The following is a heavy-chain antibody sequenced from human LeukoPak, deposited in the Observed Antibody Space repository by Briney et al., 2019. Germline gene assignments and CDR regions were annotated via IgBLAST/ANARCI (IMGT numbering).Heavy chain of an antibody. D-gene: IGHD3-16*02. CDR2: ISSSGSTI. V-gene: IGHV3-11*04. CDR1: GFTFSDYY. J-gene: IGHJ3*02. CDR3: ARDHARITFGGVIVNGAFDI. Sequence: GGSLRLSCAASGFTFSDYYMSWIRQAPGKGLEWVSYISSSGSTIYYADSVKGRFTISRDNAKNSLYLQMNSLRAEDTAVYYCARDHARITFGGVIVNGAFDIWGQGTMVTVSS.